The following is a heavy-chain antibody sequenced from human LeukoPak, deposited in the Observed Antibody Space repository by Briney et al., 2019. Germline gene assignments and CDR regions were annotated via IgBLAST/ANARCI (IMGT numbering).Heavy chain of an antibody. CDR3: ARDSAAMVTRGYFDY. Sequence: ASVKVSCKASGYTFTSYYMHWARQAPGQGLEWMGIINPSGGSTSYAQKFQGRVTMTRDTSTSTVYMELSSLRSEDTAVYYCARDSAAMVTRGYFDYWGQGTLVTVSS. CDR2: INPSGGST. CDR1: GYTFTSYY. D-gene: IGHD5-18*01. J-gene: IGHJ4*02. V-gene: IGHV1-46*01.